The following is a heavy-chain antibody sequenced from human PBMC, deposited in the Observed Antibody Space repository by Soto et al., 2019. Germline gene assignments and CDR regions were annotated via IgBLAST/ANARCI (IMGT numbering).Heavy chain of an antibody. CDR1: GDTFSSYS. Sequence: QAQLVQSGAEVKRPGSSVKVSCKASGDTFSSYSISWVRQAPGQGLEWMGRIIPMVGTDNYAQKFQGRVTFSADKSTSTAYMVLNSLISDDTAVYYCATDGGSTSSSAYNYFMDVWGKGTPVTVSS. CDR3: ATDGGSTSSSAYNYFMDV. D-gene: IGHD3-16*01. V-gene: IGHV1-69*08. CDR2: IIPMVGTD. J-gene: IGHJ6*03.